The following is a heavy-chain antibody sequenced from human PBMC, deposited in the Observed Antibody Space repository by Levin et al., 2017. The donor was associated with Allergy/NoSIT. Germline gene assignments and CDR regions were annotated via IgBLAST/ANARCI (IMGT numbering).Heavy chain of an antibody. CDR1: GYTLTEIS. CDR3: ATGRNSALSAFDI. D-gene: IGHD5-18*01. CDR2: FDREDSET. Sequence: ASVKVSCKVSGYTLTEISMHWVRQAPGKGLEWIGGFDREDSETFYAEKVQGRLTMTEDTSTDTACMVLKSLTSEDTAVYYCATGRNSALSAFDIWGHGTMVTVSS. V-gene: IGHV1-24*01. J-gene: IGHJ3*02.